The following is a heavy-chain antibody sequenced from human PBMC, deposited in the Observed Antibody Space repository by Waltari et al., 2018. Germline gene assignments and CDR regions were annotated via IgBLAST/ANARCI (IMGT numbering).Heavy chain of an antibody. J-gene: IGHJ6*02. Sequence: QVQLQASGPGLVKPSEPLSLTCTVSGASISSYYLSWIRPPPGNGLEWIRYIYYSGSTNYNPSLKSRVTISVDTSKNQFSLKLSSVTAADTAVYYCARVGRIVGATSNYYYGMDVWGQGTTVTVSS. V-gene: IGHV4-59*01. CDR1: GASISSYY. CDR2: IYYSGST. CDR3: ARVGRIVGATSNYYYGMDV. D-gene: IGHD1-26*01.